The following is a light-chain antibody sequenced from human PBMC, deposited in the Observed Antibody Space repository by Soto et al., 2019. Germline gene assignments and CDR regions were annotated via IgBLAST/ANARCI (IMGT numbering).Light chain of an antibody. V-gene: IGKV3-15*01. CDR2: DAS. CDR1: QSVSSN. CDR3: QQYNNWPYT. Sequence: EIVMTQSPATLTVSPGERAALSCRASQSVSSNFAWYQQKPGQAPRLLIYDASTRATGIPARFSGSGSGTEFTLTISSLQSEYFAVYYCQQYNNWPYTFGQGTKLEIK. J-gene: IGKJ2*01.